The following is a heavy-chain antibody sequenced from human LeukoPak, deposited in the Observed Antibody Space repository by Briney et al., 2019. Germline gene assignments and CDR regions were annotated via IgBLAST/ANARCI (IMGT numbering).Heavy chain of an antibody. CDR3: AKDIHPGLDSGASCCFDY. Sequence: GASVKVSCKTSGYTFSRHGITWVRQAPGQGLEWMVWVSGYKGNTNYAQNVQGRVNMTKDTSTNTAYMELRSLRSDDTAVYYCAKDIHPGLDSGASCCFDYWGQGTPVTVSS. D-gene: IGHD3-22*01. V-gene: IGHV1-18*01. J-gene: IGHJ4*02. CDR1: GYTFSRHG. CDR2: VSGYKGNT.